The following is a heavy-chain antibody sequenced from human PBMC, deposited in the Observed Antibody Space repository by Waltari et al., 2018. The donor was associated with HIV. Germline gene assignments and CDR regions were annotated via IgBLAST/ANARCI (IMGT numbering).Heavy chain of an antibody. D-gene: IGHD5-18*01. Sequence: EVQLEESGGDLLQPGGSLRLSCAASGFRFDDYTMHWVRQAPGKGLEWVSLISWDGRNIQYADSVKGRFTVSRDNSKNSLSLQMNSLRTEDTALYYCAKGLPITFWGQGTTVTVSS. CDR2: ISWDGRNI. V-gene: IGHV3-43*01. CDR1: GFRFDDYT. CDR3: AKGLPITF. J-gene: IGHJ6*02.